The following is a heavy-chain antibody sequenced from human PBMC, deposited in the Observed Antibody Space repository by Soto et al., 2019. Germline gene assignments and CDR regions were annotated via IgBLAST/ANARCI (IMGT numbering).Heavy chain of an antibody. Sequence: EVQLLESGGGLVQPGGSLRLSCAASGFTLGTYVMTWVRQAPGKGLEWVSAISGSGGSTNYADPVKGRFTISRDNTKNTRYLQMNGLRVEDTAVYYCAKDRKGSYCSGGTCYSFDYWGQGTLVTVPS. CDR3: AKDRKGSYCSGGTCYSFDY. CDR1: GFTLGTYV. D-gene: IGHD2-15*01. V-gene: IGHV3-23*01. J-gene: IGHJ4*02. CDR2: ISGSGGST.